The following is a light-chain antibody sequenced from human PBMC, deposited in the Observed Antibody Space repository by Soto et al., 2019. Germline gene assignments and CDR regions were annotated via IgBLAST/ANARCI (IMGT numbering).Light chain of an antibody. CDR2: DSS. V-gene: IGKV3-15*01. CDR1: QSVSSN. Sequence: EVVMTQSPATLSLSPGERATLSCRASQSVSSNIVWYQQKPGQAPRLLIYDSSTRATGIPARFSGSGSGTEFARTSSSLQCGDFVLFFVRRGNNWPYTFGLGTKLEIK. CDR3: RRGNNWPYT. J-gene: IGKJ2*01.